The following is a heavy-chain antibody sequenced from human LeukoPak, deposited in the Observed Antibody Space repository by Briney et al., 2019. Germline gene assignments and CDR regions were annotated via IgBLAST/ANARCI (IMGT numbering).Heavy chain of an antibody. CDR3: ARDHQGIIPSGYYGLQESPPNY. V-gene: IGHV3-53*01. Sequence: GGSLRLSCAASGFTVSSNYMSWVRQAPGKGLEWVSIIYSGDTTYYADSVKGRFTISRDNAKNSLYLQMNSLRAEDTAVYYCARDHQGIIPSGYYGLQESPPNYWGQGTLVTVSS. CDR1: GFTVSSNY. CDR2: IYSGDTT. D-gene: IGHD4-11*01. J-gene: IGHJ4*02.